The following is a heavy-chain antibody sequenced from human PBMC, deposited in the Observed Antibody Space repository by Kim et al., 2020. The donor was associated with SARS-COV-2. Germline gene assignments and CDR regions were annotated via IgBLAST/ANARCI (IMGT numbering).Heavy chain of an antibody. Sequence: GGSLRLSCVASRLTFSNAWMSWVRQAPGKGLEWVGRIKSKTDGGTTDYAAHVKGRFTISREESKNTLYLQMNSAKTEDTAVYYCTTVGCSGGNWYFDLWGRGTLGTVSS. CDR2: IKSKTDGGTT. V-gene: IGHV3-15*01. CDR3: TTVGCSGGNWYFDL. D-gene: IGHD2-15*01. CDR1: RLTFSNAW. J-gene: IGHJ2*01.